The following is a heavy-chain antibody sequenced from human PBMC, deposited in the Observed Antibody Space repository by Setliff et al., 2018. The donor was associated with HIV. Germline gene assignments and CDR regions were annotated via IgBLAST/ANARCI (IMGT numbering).Heavy chain of an antibody. V-gene: IGHV1-3*03. CDR2: INAGNGNT. CDR1: GYTFTSYA. J-gene: IGHJ4*02. D-gene: IGHD3-9*01. Sequence: ASVKVSCKASGYTFTSYAIHWVRQAPGQRLEWMGWINAGNGNTKYSQEFQGRVTITRDTSASTAYMELSSLKSEDMAVYYCAYYDILTGLDYWGQGTLVTAPQ. CDR3: AYYDILTGLDY.